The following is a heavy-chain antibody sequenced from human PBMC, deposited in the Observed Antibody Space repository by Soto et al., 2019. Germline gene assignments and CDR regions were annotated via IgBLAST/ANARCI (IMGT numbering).Heavy chain of an antibody. V-gene: IGHV3-23*01. CDR2: ITGSASNT. CDR3: VQQFCAGGTCYPAN. J-gene: IGHJ4*02. CDR1: GFRFSIYA. Sequence: GSLRLSCATSGFRFSIYAMTWVRQAPGKGLEWISAITGSASNTDYADSVKGRFTISRDNSKNTLYLQMNSLKVEDTTVYYCVQQFCAGGTCYPANWGRGTLVTVSS. D-gene: IGHD2-15*01.